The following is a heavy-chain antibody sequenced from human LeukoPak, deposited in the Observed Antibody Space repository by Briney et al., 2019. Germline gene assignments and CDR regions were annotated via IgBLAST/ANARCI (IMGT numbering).Heavy chain of an antibody. CDR3: ASEVGAPFSFDY. V-gene: IGHV3-7*01. J-gene: IGHJ4*02. CDR2: IKQDGSEK. D-gene: IGHD1-26*01. Sequence: GGSLRLSCAASGFTFSSYWMSWVRQAPGKGLEWVANIKQDGSEKYYVDSVKGRFTISRDDAKNSLYLQMNSLRAEDTAVYYCASEVGAPFSFDYWGQGTLVTVSS. CDR1: GFTFSSYW.